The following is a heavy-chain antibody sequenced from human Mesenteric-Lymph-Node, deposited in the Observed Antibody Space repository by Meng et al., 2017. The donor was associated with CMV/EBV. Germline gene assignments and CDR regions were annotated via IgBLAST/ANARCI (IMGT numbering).Heavy chain of an antibody. V-gene: IGHV1-18*01. J-gene: IGHJ3*02. CDR2: ISAYNGNT. Sequence: ASVKVSCKASGYTFTSYGVSWVRQAPGQGLEWMGWISAYNGNTNYAQKLQGRVTMTTDTSTSTAYMELRSLRSDDTAVYYCARDMRDRDAFDIWGQGTMVTVSS. D-gene: IGHD2-2*01. CDR3: ARDMRDRDAFDI. CDR1: GYTFTSYG.